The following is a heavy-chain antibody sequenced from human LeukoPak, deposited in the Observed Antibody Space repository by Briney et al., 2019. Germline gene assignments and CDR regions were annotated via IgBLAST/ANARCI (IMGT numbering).Heavy chain of an antibody. CDR2: ISGSGGST. Sequence: GGSLRLSCAASGFTFSSYAMSWVRQAPGKGLEWVSAISGSGGSTYYADSVKGWFTISRDNSKNTLYLQMNSLRAEDTAVYYCAKVPFLEWSRDAFDIWGQGTMVTVSS. CDR1: GFTFSSYA. CDR3: AKVPFLEWSRDAFDI. V-gene: IGHV3-23*01. D-gene: IGHD3-3*02. J-gene: IGHJ3*02.